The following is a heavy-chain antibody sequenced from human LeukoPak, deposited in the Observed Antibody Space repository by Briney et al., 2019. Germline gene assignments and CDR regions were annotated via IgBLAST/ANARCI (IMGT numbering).Heavy chain of an antibody. Sequence: GGSLRLSCEASGFTFSNYEMNWVRQAPGKGLEWISYISVSGNTMYYADSVKGRFTISRDNSKNTLYLEMNSLRVEDTAVYYCARTGQSHAFDIWGQGTMVTVSS. CDR3: ARTGQSHAFDI. CDR2: ISVSGNTM. D-gene: IGHD5-24*01. V-gene: IGHV3-48*03. J-gene: IGHJ3*02. CDR1: GFTFSNYE.